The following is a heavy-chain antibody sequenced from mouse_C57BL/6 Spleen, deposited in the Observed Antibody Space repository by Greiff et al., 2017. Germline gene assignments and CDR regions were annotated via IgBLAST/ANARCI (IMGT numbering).Heavy chain of an antibody. CDR1: GYAFSSSW. CDR2: IYPGDGDT. Sequence: QVQLKQSGPELVKPGASVKISCKASGYAFSSSWMNWVKQRPGKGLEWIGRIYPGDGDTNYNGKFKGKATLTADKSSSTAYMQLSSLTSEDSAVYFCTREEYCYGSDWYFDDWGTGTSVTVSS. V-gene: IGHV1-82*01. J-gene: IGHJ1*03. D-gene: IGHD1-1*01. CDR3: TREEYCYGSDWYFDD.